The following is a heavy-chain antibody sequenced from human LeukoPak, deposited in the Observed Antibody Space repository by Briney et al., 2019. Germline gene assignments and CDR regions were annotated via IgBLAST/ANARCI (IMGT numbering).Heavy chain of an antibody. CDR2: INHSGST. D-gene: IGHD2-2*01. Sequence: SETLSLTCAVYGGSFSGYYWSWIRQPPGKGLEWIGEINHSGSTNYNPSLKSRVTISVDTSKNQFSLKLSSVTAADTAVYYCARVNEGCSSTSCFLYYYYYYMDVWGKGTTVTVSS. J-gene: IGHJ6*03. V-gene: IGHV4-34*01. CDR3: ARVNEGCSSTSCFLYYYYYYMDV. CDR1: GGSFSGYY.